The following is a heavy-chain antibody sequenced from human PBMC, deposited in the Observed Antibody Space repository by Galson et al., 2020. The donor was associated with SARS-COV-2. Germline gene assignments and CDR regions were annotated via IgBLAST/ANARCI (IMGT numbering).Heavy chain of an antibody. CDR3: ARHKWNVPPLDY. D-gene: IGHD1-20*01. CDR2: IFHTGST. Sequence: SETLSLTCAVSGYSISSGDYWGWIRQPPGKGLKWIGSIFHTGSTYHNPSLKSRVTISVDTSKNQFSLRLSSVTAADTAIYYCARHKWNVPPLDYWGRGTLVIVSS. J-gene: IGHJ4*02. V-gene: IGHV4-38-2*01. CDR1: GYSISSGDY.